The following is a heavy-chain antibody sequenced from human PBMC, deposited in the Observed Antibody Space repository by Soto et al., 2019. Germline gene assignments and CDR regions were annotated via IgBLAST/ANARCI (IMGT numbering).Heavy chain of an antibody. CDR3: ARDRVESGYPEYFQH. CDR1: GFTLSYSF. Sequence: TGGSLRLSCAASGFTLSYSFMSWVRQAPGKGLEWVSVIYSGGSTYYADSVKGRFTISRDNSKNTLYLQMNSLRAEDTAVYYCARDRVESGYPEYFQHWGQGTLVTVSS. V-gene: IGHV3-53*01. CDR2: IYSGGST. J-gene: IGHJ1*01. D-gene: IGHD3-22*01.